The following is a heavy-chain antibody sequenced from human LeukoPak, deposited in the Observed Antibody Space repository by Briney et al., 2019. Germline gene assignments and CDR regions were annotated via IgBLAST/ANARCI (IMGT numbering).Heavy chain of an antibody. CDR2: IYYSGST. CDR1: GDSISSYY. V-gene: IGHV4-59*08. D-gene: IGHD5-24*01. Sequence: SETLSLTCTVSGDSISSYYWSWIRQPPGKGLEWIGYIYYSGSTNYNPSLKSRVTISVDTSKNQFSLKLSSVTAADTAVYYCARHSRDGYNFDDYWGQGTLVTVSS. CDR3: ARHSRDGYNFDDY. J-gene: IGHJ4*02.